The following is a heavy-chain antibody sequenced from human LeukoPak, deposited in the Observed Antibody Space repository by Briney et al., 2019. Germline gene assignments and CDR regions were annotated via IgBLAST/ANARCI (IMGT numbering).Heavy chain of an antibody. CDR1: GYTFTSYG. CDR3: ARGLSYYYDSSGYHHFDY. J-gene: IGHJ4*02. V-gene: IGHV1-18*01. D-gene: IGHD3-22*01. Sequence: GASVKVSCKASGYTFTSYGISWVRQAPGQGLEWMGWISAYNGNTNYAQKLQGRVTMTTDTSTSTAYMEPRSLRSGDTAVYYCARGLSYYYDSSGYHHFDYWGQGTLVTVSS. CDR2: ISAYNGNT.